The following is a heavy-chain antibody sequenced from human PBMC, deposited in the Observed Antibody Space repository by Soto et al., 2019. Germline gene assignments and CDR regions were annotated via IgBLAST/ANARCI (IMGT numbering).Heavy chain of an antibody. CDR1: GDSIKNNW. J-gene: IGHJ5*02. D-gene: IGHD3-3*01. CDR3: VRGNDNNDFGNKWALEP. Sequence: PSETLSLTCVVSGDSIKNNWWSWVRQPPGKGLEWIGEIYQTGTINYNPSLRSRVTISVDKSKNQLSLKVDSVTAADTAVYYCVRGNDNNDFGNKWALEPGGKGTLVTFSS. CDR2: IYQTGTI. V-gene: IGHV4-4*02.